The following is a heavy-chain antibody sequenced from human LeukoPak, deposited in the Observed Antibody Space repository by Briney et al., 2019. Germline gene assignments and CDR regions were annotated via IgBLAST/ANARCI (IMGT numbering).Heavy chain of an antibody. CDR1: GFTFSSYA. CDR3: AKDRYDRSGYYYVRDQGDAFDI. CDR2: ISGSGGST. J-gene: IGHJ3*02. D-gene: IGHD3-22*01. Sequence: TGGSLRLSCAASGFTFSSYAMSWVRQAPGKGLEWDSAISGSGGSTYYADSVKGRFTISRDNSKNTLYLQMNSLRAEDTAVYYCAKDRYDRSGYYYVRDQGDAFDIWGQGTMVTVSS. V-gene: IGHV3-23*01.